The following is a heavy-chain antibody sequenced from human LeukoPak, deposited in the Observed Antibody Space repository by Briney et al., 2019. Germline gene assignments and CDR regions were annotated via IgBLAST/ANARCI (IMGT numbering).Heavy chain of an antibody. V-gene: IGHV3-30*04. CDR2: ISYDDGSNK. J-gene: IGHJ4*02. CDR1: GFTFSSYA. D-gene: IGHD6-13*01. Sequence: GGSLRLSCEASGFTFSSYAMHWVRQAPGKGLEWVAVISYDDGSNKYYADSVKGRFTISRDNSKNTLYLQMNSLRSEDTAVYYCARDPSISSTYFDYWGQGTLVTVSS. CDR3: ARDPSISSTYFDY.